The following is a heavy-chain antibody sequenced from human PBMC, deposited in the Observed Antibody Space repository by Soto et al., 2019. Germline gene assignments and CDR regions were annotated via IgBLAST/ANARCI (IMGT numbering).Heavy chain of an antibody. D-gene: IGHD6-13*01. CDR1: GFTFRSYV. V-gene: IGHV3-23*01. CDR3: EKLRDSSSCFAY. Sequence: EVQLLESGGGLVQPGGSLRLSCAASGFTFRSYVMSWVRQAPGKGLEWVSVISGSGGSTYYADSVKGRFTISRDNSKNTVYLQMNGLRAEDTAVYYCEKLRDSSSCFAYWGKGTLVTVSS. J-gene: IGHJ4*02. CDR2: ISGSGGST.